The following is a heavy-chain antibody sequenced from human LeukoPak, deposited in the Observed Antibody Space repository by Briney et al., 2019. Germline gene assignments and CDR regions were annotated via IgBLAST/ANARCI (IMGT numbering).Heavy chain of an antibody. V-gene: IGHV3-48*01. CDR2: ISSSSSTI. CDR1: GFTFSSYS. Sequence: GGSLRLSCAASGFTFSSYSMNWVRQAPGKGLEWVSYISSSSSTIYYADSVKGRFTISRDNAKNSLYLQMNSLRAEDTAVYYCARAFIVVVPAANLPFDPWGQGTLVTVSS. J-gene: IGHJ5*02. CDR3: ARAFIVVVPAANLPFDP. D-gene: IGHD2-2*01.